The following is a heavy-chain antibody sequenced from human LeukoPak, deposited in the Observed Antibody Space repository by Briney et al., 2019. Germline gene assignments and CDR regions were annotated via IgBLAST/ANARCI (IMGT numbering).Heavy chain of an antibody. CDR3: ARASHDYGDYSHFDY. CDR1: GGSISSSNYY. D-gene: IGHD4-17*01. J-gene: IGHJ4*02. Sequence: SETLSLTCTVSGGSISSSNYYWGWIRQPPGKGLEWIGSIYYSGSTYYNPSLKSRVTISVDKSKNQFSLELSSVTAADTAVYYCARASHDYGDYSHFDYWGQGTLVTVSS. CDR2: IYYSGST. V-gene: IGHV4-39*07.